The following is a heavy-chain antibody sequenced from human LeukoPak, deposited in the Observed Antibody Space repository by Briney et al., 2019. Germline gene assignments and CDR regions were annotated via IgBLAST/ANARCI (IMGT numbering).Heavy chain of an antibody. D-gene: IGHD6-6*01. V-gene: IGHV3-74*01. CDR3: ARERVENQQLVGGNY. CDR2: INTDTRGT. CDR1: GFTFTDYW. Sequence: PGGSLRLSCAASGFTFTDYWMHWVRHAPGKGLVWVSIINTDTRGTYYADSVKGRFTISRDNSKNTLYLQMNSLRAEDTAVYYCARERVENQQLVGGNYWGQGTLVTVSS. J-gene: IGHJ4*02.